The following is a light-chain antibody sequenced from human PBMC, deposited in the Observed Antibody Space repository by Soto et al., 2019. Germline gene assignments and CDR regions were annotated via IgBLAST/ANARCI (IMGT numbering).Light chain of an antibody. Sequence: DIQMTQSPSPRSASVGDRFTITCRASQTITTWLTWYQQKPGKAPKLLIYAASTLKSGVPSRFSGSGSGTEFTLTISSLQPEDSATYYCQQSYSTPETFGQGTKVEIK. CDR1: QTITTW. CDR3: QQSYSTPET. V-gene: IGKV1-39*01. J-gene: IGKJ2*01. CDR2: AAS.